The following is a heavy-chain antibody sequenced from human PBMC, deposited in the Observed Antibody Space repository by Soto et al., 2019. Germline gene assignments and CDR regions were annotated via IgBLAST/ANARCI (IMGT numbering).Heavy chain of an antibody. D-gene: IGHD1-26*01. CDR3: ARGKWEPYYFDY. CDR1: GFSLSSGYY. V-gene: IGHV4-38-2*01. Sequence: SETLSLTCAVSGFSLSSGYYWGWIRQPPGKGLECIGTIYHSGSTYYNPSLKSRVTISVDTSKNQFSLKLDSVAAADTAVYYCARGKWEPYYFDYWGQGTLVTVSS. CDR2: IYHSGST. J-gene: IGHJ4*02.